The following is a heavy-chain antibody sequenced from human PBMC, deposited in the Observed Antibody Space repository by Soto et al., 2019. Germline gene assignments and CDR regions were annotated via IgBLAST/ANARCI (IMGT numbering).Heavy chain of an antibody. V-gene: IGHV3-23*01. CDR2: IRGVAGST. Sequence: GGSLRLSCAASGFTFSTFHMTCVRQAPGKGLEWVSLIRGVAGSTHYPDCVKCRFTISNENCNNMLYLEMNRLRADDTAVYFCVKGARLNYWGQGNMVTVSS. CDR3: VKGARLNY. J-gene: IGHJ4*02. D-gene: IGHD3-16*01. CDR1: GFTFSTFH.